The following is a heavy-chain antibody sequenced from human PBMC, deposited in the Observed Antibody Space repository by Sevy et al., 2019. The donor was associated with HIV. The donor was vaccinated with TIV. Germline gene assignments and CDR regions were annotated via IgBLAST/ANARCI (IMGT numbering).Heavy chain of an antibody. CDR2: ISYDGSNK. Sequence: GGSLRLSCAASGFTFSSYGMHWVRQAPGKGLEWVAVISYDGSNKYYADSVKGRFTISRDNSKNTLYLQMNSLRAEDTAVYYCAKTSTVTPWRYYYYGMDVRGQGTTVTVSS. CDR3: AKTSTVTPWRYYYYGMDV. CDR1: GFTFSSYG. D-gene: IGHD4-17*01. J-gene: IGHJ6*02. V-gene: IGHV3-30*18.